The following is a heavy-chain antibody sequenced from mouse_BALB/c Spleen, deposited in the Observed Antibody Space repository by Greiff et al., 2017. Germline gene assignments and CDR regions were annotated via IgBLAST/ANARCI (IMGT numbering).Heavy chain of an antibody. CDR1: GYTFTSYW. V-gene: IGHV1-87*01. D-gene: IGHD2-1*01. J-gene: IGHJ2*01. CDR2: IYPGDGDT. CDR3: ARGNYGNEGPDY. Sequence: QVQLQQSGAELARPGASVKLSCKASGYTFTSYWMQWVKQRPGQGLEWIGAIYPGDGDTRYTQKFKGKATLTADKSSSTAYMQLSSLASEDSAVYYCARGNYGNEGPDYWGQGTTLTVSS.